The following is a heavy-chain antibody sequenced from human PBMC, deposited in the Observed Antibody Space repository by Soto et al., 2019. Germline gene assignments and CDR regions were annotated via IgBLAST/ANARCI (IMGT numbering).Heavy chain of an antibody. Sequence: QVQLVESGGGVVQPGGSLRLSCAASGFKFSSYAMHWVRQAPGKGLEWVAVIWYDGSNKYYADSVKGRFTISRDNSKNTLYLQMNSLRAEDTAVYYCAKDVVVGATPGLGDYYYYYGMDVWGQGTTVTVSS. D-gene: IGHD1-26*01. V-gene: IGHV3-30*02. CDR2: IWYDGSNK. CDR3: AKDVVVGATPGLGDYYYYYGMDV. J-gene: IGHJ6*02. CDR1: GFKFSSYA.